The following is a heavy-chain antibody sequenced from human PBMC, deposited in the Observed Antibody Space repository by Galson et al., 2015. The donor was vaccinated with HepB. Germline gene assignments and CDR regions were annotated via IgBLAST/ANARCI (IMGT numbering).Heavy chain of an antibody. V-gene: IGHV3-15*01. CDR1: GVTVSNAW. CDR2: IKSKSDGGTT. CDR3: TTDPSYYYDSSGYYGVWFDP. Sequence: SLRLDCADSGVTVSNAWMLWVRQAPGEGLGWVGRIKSKSDGGTTDYAAPVKGRFTISRDDSKNTLYLQMNSLKTEDTAVYYCTTDPSYYYDSSGYYGVWFDPWGQGTLVTVSS. J-gene: IGHJ5*02. D-gene: IGHD3-22*01.